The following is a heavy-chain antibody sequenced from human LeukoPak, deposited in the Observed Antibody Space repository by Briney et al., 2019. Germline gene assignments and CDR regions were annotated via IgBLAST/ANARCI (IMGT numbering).Heavy chain of an antibody. J-gene: IGHJ4*02. CDR1: GYTFTSYD. CDR2: IRTYNENT. V-gene: IGHV1-18*01. Sequence: ASVEVSCKVSGYTFTSYDVSWVRQAPGQGLEWMGWIRTYNENTHYAQKFQGRVNMTTDTSTSTAYMEQRSLRSDDTAVYYCARDQGYYFDYWGRGTLVTVSS. CDR3: ARDQGYYFDY.